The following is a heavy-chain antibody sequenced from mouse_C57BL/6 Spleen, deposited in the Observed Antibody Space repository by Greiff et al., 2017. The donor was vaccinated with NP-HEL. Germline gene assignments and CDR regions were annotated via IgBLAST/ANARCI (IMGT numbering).Heavy chain of an antibody. D-gene: IGHD2-1*01. CDR3: ARGDGKGWYCDV. V-gene: IGHV1-64*01. Sequence: VQLQQSGAELVKPGASVKLSCKASGYTFTSYWMHWVKQRPGQGLEWIGMIHPNSGSTNYNEKFKSKATLTVDKSSSTAYMRLSSLTSEDSAVYYWARGDGKGWYCDVWGTGTTVTVAS. J-gene: IGHJ1*03. CDR2: IHPNSGST. CDR1: GYTFTSYW.